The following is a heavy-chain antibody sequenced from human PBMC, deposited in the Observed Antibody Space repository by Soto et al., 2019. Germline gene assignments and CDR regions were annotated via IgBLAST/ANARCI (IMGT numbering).Heavy chain of an antibody. D-gene: IGHD3-3*01. J-gene: IGHJ5*02. Sequence: SETLPLPCTVSGGPMNNYYWRWIRQLPGRGLEWIGYIYYSGSINYDPSLESRVAMSVDTSKNPFSLNLTSVTAADTAVYYCARGWFWSGSFNWFDPWGQGILVTVS. CDR2: IYYSGSI. CDR3: ARGWFWSGSFNWFDP. CDR1: GGPMNNYY. V-gene: IGHV4-59*01.